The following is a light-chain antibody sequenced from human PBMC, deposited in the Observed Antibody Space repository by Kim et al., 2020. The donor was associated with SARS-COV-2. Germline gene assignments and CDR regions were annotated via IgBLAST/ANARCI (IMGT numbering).Light chain of an antibody. Sequence: QSITISCAGTNSDVGFYNFVSWYQHSPGKAPKLIIYDVTKRPSGVSNRFSGSKSGNTASLTISGLQAEDETDYYCSSYTGDSKYVFGTGTKVTVL. CDR1: NSDVGFYNF. CDR3: SSYTGDSKYV. CDR2: DVT. J-gene: IGLJ1*01. V-gene: IGLV2-14*03.